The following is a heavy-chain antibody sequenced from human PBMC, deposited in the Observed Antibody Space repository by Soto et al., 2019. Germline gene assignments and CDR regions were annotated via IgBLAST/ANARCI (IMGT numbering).Heavy chain of an antibody. Sequence: SVKVSCKASGGTFSSYAISWVRQAPGQRLEWMGGIIPIFGTANYAQKLQGRVTMTTDTSTSTAYMELRSLRSDDTAMYYCAREGRPTYYDFWSGYYGHDAFDIWGQGTMVTVSS. J-gene: IGHJ3*02. CDR1: GGTFSSYA. CDR2: IIPIFGTA. D-gene: IGHD3-3*01. CDR3: AREGRPTYYDFWSGYYGHDAFDI. V-gene: IGHV1-69*05.